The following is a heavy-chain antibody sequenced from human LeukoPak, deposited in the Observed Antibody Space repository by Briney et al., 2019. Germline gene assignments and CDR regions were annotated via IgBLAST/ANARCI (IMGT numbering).Heavy chain of an antibody. J-gene: IGHJ5*02. CDR1: GGTFSSYA. Sequence: SVKVSCKASGGTFSSYAISWVRQAPGQGLEWMGGIIPIFGTANYAQKLQGRVTMTTDTSTSTAYMELRSLRSDDTAVYYCARATPMVRGVIIGSTYWFDPWGQGTLVTVSS. V-gene: IGHV1-69*05. CDR3: ARATPMVRGVIIGSTYWFDP. CDR2: IIPIFGTA. D-gene: IGHD3-10*01.